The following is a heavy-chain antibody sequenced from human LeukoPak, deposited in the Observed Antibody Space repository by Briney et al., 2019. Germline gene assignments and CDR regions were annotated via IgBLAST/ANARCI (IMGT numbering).Heavy chain of an antibody. Sequence: GGSLRLSCAAYGFTFSSYAMRWVRQAPGKGREWVSAISGSGGSKYYADSVRGGSTNSRDNSKNTLYLQVNSLRAEDTAVHYCAKYYRLYPARRGSSWEKDCYYFGRDLGPQNTTVSVS. D-gene: IGHD3-10*01. CDR2: ISGSGGSK. CDR1: GFTFSSYA. CDR3: AKYYRLYPARRGSSWEKDCYYFGRDL. J-gene: IGHJ6*01. V-gene: IGHV3-23*01.